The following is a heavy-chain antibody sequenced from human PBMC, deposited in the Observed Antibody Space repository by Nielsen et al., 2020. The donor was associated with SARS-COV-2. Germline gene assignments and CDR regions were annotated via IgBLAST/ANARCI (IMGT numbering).Heavy chain of an antibody. Sequence: GESLKISCAASGFTFSSYGMHWVRQAPGKGLEWVSAISGSGGSTYYADSVKGRFTIPRDNSKNTLYLQMNSLRAEDTAVYYCATTYDILTGYYLYFDYWGQGTLVTVSS. CDR2: ISGSGGST. D-gene: IGHD3-9*01. CDR3: ATTYDILTGYYLYFDY. J-gene: IGHJ4*02. CDR1: GFTFSSYG. V-gene: IGHV3-23*01.